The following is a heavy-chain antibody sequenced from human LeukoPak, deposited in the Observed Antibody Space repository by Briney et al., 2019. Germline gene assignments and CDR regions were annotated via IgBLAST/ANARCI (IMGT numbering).Heavy chain of an antibody. Sequence: GGSLRLSCAASGFTFSIYWMHWVRQVPGKGLEWVSTISGSGGSSYYADSVKGRFTISRDNSKNTLYLQMNSLRAEDTAVYYCAKATLQQLDTAFDYWGQGTLVTVSS. CDR3: AKATLQQLDTAFDY. J-gene: IGHJ4*02. CDR1: GFTFSIYW. D-gene: IGHD6-13*01. CDR2: ISGSGGSS. V-gene: IGHV3-23*01.